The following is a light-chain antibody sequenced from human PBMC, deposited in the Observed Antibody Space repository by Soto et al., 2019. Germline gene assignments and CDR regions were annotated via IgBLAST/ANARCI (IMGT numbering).Light chain of an antibody. CDR2: DVS. V-gene: IGLV2-14*01. CDR3: SSYTSSSTLS. Sequence: QSVLTQPASVSGSPGQSITISCTGTSSDVGGYNYVSWYQQHPGKAPKLMIYDVSNRPSGVSNRFSGSKSGNTASLTISGFQAEDEADYYCSSYTSSSTLSFGGGTKLTVL. J-gene: IGLJ2*01. CDR1: SSDVGGYNY.